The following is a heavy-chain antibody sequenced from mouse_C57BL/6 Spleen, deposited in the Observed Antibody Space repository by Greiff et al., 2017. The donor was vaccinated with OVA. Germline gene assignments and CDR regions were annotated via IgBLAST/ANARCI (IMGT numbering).Heavy chain of an antibody. CDR2: ISNKANGYTT. D-gene: IGHD3-1*01. V-gene: IGHV7-3*01. CDR1: GFTFTDYY. CDR3: ARYTGLDY. J-gene: IGHJ4*01. Sequence: EVQRVESGGGLVQPGGSLSLSCAASGFTFTDYYMSWVRQPPGKALEWLGFISNKANGYTTEYSASVKGRFTISRDNSQSILYLQMNALRAEDSATYYCARYTGLDYWGQGTSVTVSS.